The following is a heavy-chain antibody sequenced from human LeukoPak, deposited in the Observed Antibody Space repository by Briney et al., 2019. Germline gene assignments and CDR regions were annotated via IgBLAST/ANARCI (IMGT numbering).Heavy chain of an antibody. J-gene: IGHJ4*02. CDR3: ARIPYSSGWSDY. D-gene: IGHD6-19*01. Sequence: SETLSLTCTVSGGSISSSSYSWGWIRQPPGKGLEWIGSIYYSGSTYYNPSLKSRVTISVDTSKNQFSLKLSSVTAADTAVYYCARIPYSSGWSDYWGQGTLVTVSS. CDR1: GGSISSSSYS. V-gene: IGHV4-39*01. CDR2: IYYSGST.